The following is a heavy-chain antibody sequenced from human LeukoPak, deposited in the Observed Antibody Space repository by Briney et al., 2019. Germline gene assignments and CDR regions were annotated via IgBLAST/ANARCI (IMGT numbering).Heavy chain of an antibody. CDR2: IYYSGST. V-gene: IGHV4-59*01. CDR3: ARFPLPPMVRGPINAFDI. J-gene: IGHJ3*02. CDR1: GGSISSYY. D-gene: IGHD3-10*01. Sequence: SETLSLTCTVSGGSISSYYWSWIRQPAGKGLEWIGYIYYSGSTNYNPSLKSRVTISVDTSKNQFSLKLSSVTAADTAVYYCARFPLPPMVRGPINAFDIWGQGTMVTVSS.